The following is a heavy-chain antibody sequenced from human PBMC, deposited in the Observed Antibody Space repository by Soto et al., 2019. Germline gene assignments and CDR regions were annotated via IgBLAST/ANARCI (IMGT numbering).Heavy chain of an antibody. Sequence: EVQLVESGGGLVQPGGSLRLSCAASGFTFSSYSMNWVRQAPGKGLEWVSYISSSSSTIYYADSVKGRFTISRDNAKNSLYLQMNSLRAEDTAVYYCAREPGAMTTVTTSSFDIWGQGTMVTVSS. V-gene: IGHV3-48*01. J-gene: IGHJ3*02. CDR3: AREPGAMTTVTTSSFDI. D-gene: IGHD4-17*01. CDR1: GFTFSSYS. CDR2: ISSSSSTI.